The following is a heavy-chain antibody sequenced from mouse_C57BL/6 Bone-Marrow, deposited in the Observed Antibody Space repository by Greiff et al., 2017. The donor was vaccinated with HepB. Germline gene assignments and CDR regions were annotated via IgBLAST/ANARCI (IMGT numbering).Heavy chain of an antibody. Sequence: QVQLKESGPELVKPGASVKISCKASGYAFSSSWMNWVKQRPGKGLEWIGRIYPGDGDTNYNGKFKGKATLTADKSSSTAYMQLSSLTSEDSAVYFCARYSNYRDDYWGQGTTLIVSS. CDR1: GYAFSSSW. J-gene: IGHJ2*01. CDR2: IYPGDGDT. CDR3: ARYSNYRDDY. D-gene: IGHD2-5*01. V-gene: IGHV1-82*01.